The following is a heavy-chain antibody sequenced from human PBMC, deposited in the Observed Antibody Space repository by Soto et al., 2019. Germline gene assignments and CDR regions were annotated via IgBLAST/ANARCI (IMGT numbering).Heavy chain of an antibody. D-gene: IGHD1-7*01. J-gene: IGHJ2*01. Sequence: QVQLQESGPGLVKPSQTLSLTCTVSGGSIRSGGYYWSWIRQHPGKGLEWIGCIYYSGSTYYNPSLKSRVSISVDTSKNQFSLKLSSVTAADTAVYYCAREVELLTWYFDLWGRGTLVTVSP. CDR1: GGSIRSGGYY. CDR2: IYYSGST. V-gene: IGHV4-31*03. CDR3: AREVELLTWYFDL.